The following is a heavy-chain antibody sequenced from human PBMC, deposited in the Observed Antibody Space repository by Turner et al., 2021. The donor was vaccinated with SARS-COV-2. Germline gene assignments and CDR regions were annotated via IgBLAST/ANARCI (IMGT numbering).Heavy chain of an antibody. Sequence: QVQLLEAGGGGVEPGRVLGLCCAASGFTFSRYGMHWVRQAPGKGLKWVAFIWYDGSNKYYADSVKGRFTISRDNSKNTLYLQMNSLRAEDTAVYFCARGSAGGDVWGQGTTVTVSS. D-gene: IGHD6-13*01. CDR1: GFTFSRYG. J-gene: IGHJ6*02. CDR2: IWYDGSNK. V-gene: IGHV3-33*01. CDR3: ARGSAGGDV.